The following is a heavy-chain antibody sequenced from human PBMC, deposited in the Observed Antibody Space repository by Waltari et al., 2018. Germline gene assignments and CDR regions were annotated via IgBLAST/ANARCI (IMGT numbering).Heavy chain of an antibody. CDR1: GGTFSSYA. Sequence: QVQLVHSGAVVQKPGFPVQFSLNASGGTFSSYAISWVRQAPGQGLEWMGGIIPIFGTANYAQKFQGRVTITADESTSTAYMELSSLRSEDTAVYYCAGGGYWGQGTLVTVSS. CDR2: IIPIFGTA. J-gene: IGHJ4*02. V-gene: IGHV1-69*01. CDR3: AGGGY.